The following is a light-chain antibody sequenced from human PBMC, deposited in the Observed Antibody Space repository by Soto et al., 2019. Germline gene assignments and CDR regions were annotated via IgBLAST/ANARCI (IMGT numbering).Light chain of an antibody. Sequence: AIHMTQSPSSLSAPLGDGVTITCRASQGIRNDLGWYQQKPGKAPKLLIYAASSLQSGVPSRFSGSGSGTDFTLTISSLQPEDFATYYCLQDYNYPRTFGQGTKVDIK. CDR2: AAS. CDR1: QGIRND. J-gene: IGKJ1*01. CDR3: LQDYNYPRT. V-gene: IGKV1-6*01.